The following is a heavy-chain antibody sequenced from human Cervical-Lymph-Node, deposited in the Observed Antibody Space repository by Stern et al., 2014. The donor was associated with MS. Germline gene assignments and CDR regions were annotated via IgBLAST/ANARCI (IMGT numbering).Heavy chain of an antibody. V-gene: IGHV3-11*01. CDR2: ISSGGGTM. Sequence: QVQLVQSGGDLVKPGGSLRLSCAVSGFSFSDYYMSWIRQAPGKGLEWVSYISSGGGTMYYADSVEGRFSISRDNDKNSLFLQMNGLRADDTAVYYCVRAVAEWGLAVGVGDYWGQGTLVTVSS. D-gene: IGHD6-19*01. CDR1: GFSFSDYY. CDR3: VRAVAEWGLAVGVGDY. J-gene: IGHJ4*02.